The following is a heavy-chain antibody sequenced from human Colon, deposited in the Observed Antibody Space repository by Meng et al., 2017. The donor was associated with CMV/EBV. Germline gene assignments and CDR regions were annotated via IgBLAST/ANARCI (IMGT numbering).Heavy chain of an antibody. CDR2: IKRKIEGETT. J-gene: IGHJ4*02. V-gene: IGHV3-15*01. CDR1: GFTVSDAW. Sequence: AASGFTVSDAWVSWVRQAPGKGLEWIALIKRKIEGETTDYAASVKGRFSISRDDSKNTLYLQMNGLQTEDTGVYYCSAGAGKTDLDYWGQGTLVTVSS. D-gene: IGHD3-10*01. CDR3: SAGAGKTDLDY.